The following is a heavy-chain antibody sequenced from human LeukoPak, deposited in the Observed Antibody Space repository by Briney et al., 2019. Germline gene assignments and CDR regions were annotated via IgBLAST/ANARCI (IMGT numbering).Heavy chain of an antibody. J-gene: IGHJ5*02. CDR3: AKDVWWSVS. D-gene: IGHD2-8*02. CDR1: GFTFSRHW. CDR2: IKHDGSEK. V-gene: IGHV3-7*03. Sequence: GGSLRLSCAASGFTFSRHWMTWVRQAPGKGLEWVANIKHDGSEKNYVDSVKGRFTISRDNAKNSLYLQMNSLRAEDTAVYYCAKDVWWSVSWGQGTLVTVSS.